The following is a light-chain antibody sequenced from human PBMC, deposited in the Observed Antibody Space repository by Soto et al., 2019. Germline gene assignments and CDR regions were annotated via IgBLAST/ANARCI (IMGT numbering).Light chain of an antibody. V-gene: IGLV1-40*01. CDR2: GNS. Sequence: QSALTQPPSVSGAPGQRVTISCTGSSSNIGAGYPVHWYQQLPGTAPKLLIYGNSNRPSGVPDRFSGSKSGTSASLAITGLQAEDEADYYCQSYDSSLSGSVVFGGGTKLTVL. CDR3: QSYDSSLSGSVV. CDR1: SSNIGAGYP. J-gene: IGLJ2*01.